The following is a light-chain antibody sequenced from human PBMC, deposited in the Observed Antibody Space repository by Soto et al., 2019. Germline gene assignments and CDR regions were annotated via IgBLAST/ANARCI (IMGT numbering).Light chain of an antibody. V-gene: IGKV3-11*01. J-gene: IGKJ5*01. CDR2: DAS. CDR1: QSVSSY. Sequence: EIVLTQSPATLALSPGERATLSCRASQSVSSYLAWYQPKPGQAPRLLISDASNRAPGIPVRFSGSGFGTDFTLTISSLEAEDSAVYYCQQRSNWPSITFGQGTRLEIK. CDR3: QQRSNWPSIT.